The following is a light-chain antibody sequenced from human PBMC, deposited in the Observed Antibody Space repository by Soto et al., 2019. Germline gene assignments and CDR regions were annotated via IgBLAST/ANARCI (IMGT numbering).Light chain of an antibody. CDR2: RNN. CDR1: SSNIGSNY. CDR3: AAWDDSLSGVL. Sequence: QLVLTQPPSASGTPGQRVTISCSGSSSNIGSNYVYWYQQLPGTAPKLLIFRNNHRPSGVPDRFSGSKSGTSGSLAISGLRSEDEADYYCAAWDDSLSGVLFGEGTKVTVL. V-gene: IGLV1-47*01. J-gene: IGLJ2*01.